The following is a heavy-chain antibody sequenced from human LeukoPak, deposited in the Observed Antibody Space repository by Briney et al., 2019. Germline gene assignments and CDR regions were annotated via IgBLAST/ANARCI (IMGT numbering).Heavy chain of an antibody. V-gene: IGHV3-23*01. CDR2: ISGSGAGT. Sequence: GGSLRLSCAASGFTFSNAWMSWVRQAPGKGLEWVSSISGSGAGTKYVDSVKGRFNISRNNPKNTLYLQMNSLRAEDTAVYYCANSNWFDPWGQGTLVTVSS. J-gene: IGHJ5*02. CDR1: GFTFSNAW. CDR3: ANSNWFDP.